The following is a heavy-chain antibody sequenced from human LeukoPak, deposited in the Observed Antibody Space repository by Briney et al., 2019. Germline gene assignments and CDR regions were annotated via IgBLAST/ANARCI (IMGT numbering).Heavy chain of an antibody. Sequence: ASVKVSCKVSGYTLTKLSMNWVRQAPGKGLEWMGGFNPDGGETIYAQKFQGRVTMTKDTSTNTAHMDLSSLRSEDTAVYYCTIAQDYHDSSGYYLEYYFDFWGQGTLVTVSS. CDR3: TIAQDYHDSSGYYLEYYFDF. CDR1: GYTLTKLS. CDR2: FNPDGGET. V-gene: IGHV1-24*01. J-gene: IGHJ4*02. D-gene: IGHD3-22*01.